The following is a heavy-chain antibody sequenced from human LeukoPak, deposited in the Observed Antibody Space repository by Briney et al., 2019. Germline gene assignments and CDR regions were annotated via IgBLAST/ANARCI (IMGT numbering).Heavy chain of an antibody. CDR2: ISSSSSYI. Sequence: PGGSLRLSCAASGFTFSSYSMNWVRQAPGKGLEWVSSISSSSSYIYYADSVKGRFTISRDNAKNSLYLQMNSLRAEDTAVYYCARVRTAYRGAPFDYWGQGTLVTVSS. D-gene: IGHD3-16*01. CDR1: GFTFSSYS. V-gene: IGHV3-21*01. CDR3: ARVRTAYRGAPFDY. J-gene: IGHJ4*02.